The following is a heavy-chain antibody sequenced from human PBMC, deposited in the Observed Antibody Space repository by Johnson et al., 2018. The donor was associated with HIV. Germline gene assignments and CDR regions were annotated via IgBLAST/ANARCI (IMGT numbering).Heavy chain of an antibody. CDR1: GFTFDDYA. CDR3: ARSGAGAAFDI. J-gene: IGHJ3*02. Sequence: LLVESGGGVVQPGRSLRLSCAASGFTFDDYAMHWVRQAPGKGLEWVSGISWNSGSIGYADSVKGRFTISRDNAKNSLYLQMNSLRAEDTALYYCARSGAGAAFDIWGQGTMVTVSS. V-gene: IGHV3-9*01. CDR2: ISWNSGSI. D-gene: IGHD6-19*01.